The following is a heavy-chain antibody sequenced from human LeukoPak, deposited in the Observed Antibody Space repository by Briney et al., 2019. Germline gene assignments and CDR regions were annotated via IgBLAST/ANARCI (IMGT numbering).Heavy chain of an antibody. J-gene: IGHJ6*02. CDR3: AKEGYSSSWVDYYYYYGMDV. CDR2: ISGSGGST. Sequence: GGSLRLSCAASGFTFSSYAMSWVRQAPGKGLEWVSAISGSGGSTYYADSVKGRFTISRDNSKNTLYLQMNSLRAEDTAVYHCAKEGYSSSWVDYYYYYGMDVWGQGTTVTVSS. V-gene: IGHV3-23*01. CDR1: GFTFSSYA. D-gene: IGHD6-13*01.